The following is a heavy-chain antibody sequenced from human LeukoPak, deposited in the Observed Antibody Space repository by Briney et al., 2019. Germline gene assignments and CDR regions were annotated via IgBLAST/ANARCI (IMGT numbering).Heavy chain of an antibody. CDR1: GFTFSNAW. CDR2: IKRKGDDGTI. J-gene: IGHJ4*02. CDR3: TAGTGRSDFDY. V-gene: IGHV3-15*01. D-gene: IGHD3/OR15-3a*01. Sequence: PGGSLRLSCAASGFTFSNAWMSWVRQAPGRGLEWVGRIKRKGDDGTIDYAAPVKGRLSISRDASKNTLYLQMNSLKSEDTAVYYCTAGTGRSDFDYWGQGTLVTVSS.